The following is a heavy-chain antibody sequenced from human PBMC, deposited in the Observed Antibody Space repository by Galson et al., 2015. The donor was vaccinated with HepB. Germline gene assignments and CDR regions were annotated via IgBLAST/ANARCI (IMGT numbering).Heavy chain of an antibody. J-gene: IGHJ6*02. CDR1: GFTFRGHG. D-gene: IGHD2-15*01. CDR2: ISYDGTKK. V-gene: IGHV3-30*18. CDR3: SKERAAATWASFGHGSDYYYGMDV. Sequence: SLRLSCAASGFTFRGHGMHWVRQAPGRGLEWVALISYDGTKKYYVDSVKGRFTLSRDNPKNTRYLQMNSLRPEDTAVYYCSKERAAATWASFGHGSDYYYGMDVWGQGTTVSVS.